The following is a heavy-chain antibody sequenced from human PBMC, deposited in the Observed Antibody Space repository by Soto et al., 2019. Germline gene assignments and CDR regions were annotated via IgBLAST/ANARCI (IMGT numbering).Heavy chain of an antibody. J-gene: IGHJ6*02. CDR2: ISWNSGSI. CDR1: GFTFDDYA. Sequence: GGSLRLSCAASGFTFDDYAMHWVRQAPGKGLEWVSGISWNSGSIGYADSVQGRFTISRDNAKNSLYLQMDSLRAEDTALYYCARGSSTGTEYYFYGMDGWGQGTTVTVSS. CDR3: ARGSSTGTEYYFYGMDG. D-gene: IGHD2-2*01. V-gene: IGHV3-9*01.